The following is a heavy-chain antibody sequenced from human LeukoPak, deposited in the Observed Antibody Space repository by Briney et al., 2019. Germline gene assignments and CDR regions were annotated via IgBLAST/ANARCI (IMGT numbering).Heavy chain of an antibody. Sequence: SETLSLTCTVSGGSISSYYWSWIRQPPGKGLEWIGHVFYTGSSNYNPSLKSRVTISLDRSNNHFSLRLTSGSAADTAVYYCARAGAWQIDPWGQGTLVTVSS. CDR3: ARAGAWQIDP. CDR1: GGSISSYY. D-gene: IGHD3-10*01. V-gene: IGHV4-59*01. CDR2: VFYTGSS. J-gene: IGHJ5*02.